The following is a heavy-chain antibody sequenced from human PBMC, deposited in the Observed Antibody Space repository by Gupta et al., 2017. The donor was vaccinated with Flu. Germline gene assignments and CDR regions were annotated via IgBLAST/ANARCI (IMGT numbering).Heavy chain of an antibody. J-gene: IGHJ4*02. CDR3: AKEPVSIGVGDYGFDY. CDR2: ISGSGGRT. D-gene: IGHD3-16*01. CDR1: GFKFENFG. V-gene: IGHV3-23*01. Sequence: SGGGSGFKFENFGMDWVRQAPGKGLEWVAGISGSGGRTYSSATVKGRFTISRDNSKRLMYLQMNNLRVDDTAIDFCAKEPVSIGVGDYGFDYWGQGTPVTVSA.